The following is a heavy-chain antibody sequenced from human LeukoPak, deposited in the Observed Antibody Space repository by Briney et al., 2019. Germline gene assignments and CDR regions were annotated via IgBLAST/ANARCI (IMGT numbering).Heavy chain of an antibody. V-gene: IGHV3-74*01. J-gene: IGHJ4*02. Sequence: GGSLRLSCAASGFTFSSYWMHWVRQAPGKGLVWVSRINSDGGSTSYADSVKGRFTISRDTAKNTLYLQMNSLRAEDTAVYYCARESSVGAHKAFDYWGQGTLVTVSS. CDR1: GFTFSSYW. CDR3: ARESSVGAHKAFDY. D-gene: IGHD1-26*01. CDR2: INSDGGST.